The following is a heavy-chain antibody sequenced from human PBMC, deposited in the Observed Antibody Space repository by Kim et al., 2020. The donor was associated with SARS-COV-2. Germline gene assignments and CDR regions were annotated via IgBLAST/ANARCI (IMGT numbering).Heavy chain of an antibody. CDR3: ANGGSRSSCAHLY. CDR2: IWYDGRKK. D-gene: IGHD2-2*01. V-gene: IGHV3-30*02. Sequence: GGSLRLSCAASGFTFSSYGMHWVRQAPGKGLEWVAVIWYDGRKKYYVDSVKGRFTISRDNSKNTLYLQMNSLRAEDTAVYYCANGGSRSSCAHLYWGQ. CDR1: GFTFSSYG. J-gene: IGHJ4*02.